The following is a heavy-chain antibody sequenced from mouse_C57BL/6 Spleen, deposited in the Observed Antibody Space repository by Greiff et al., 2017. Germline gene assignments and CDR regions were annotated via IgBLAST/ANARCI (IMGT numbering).Heavy chain of an antibody. D-gene: IGHD2-2*01. CDR2: IWSDGST. Sequence: VKVEESGPGLVAPSQSLSITCTVSGFSLTSYGVHWVRQPPGKGLEWLGGIWSDGSTTYNSALKSRLSNSKDNSKSQVCLKMNSLQTDDTAMYYCARHDGYDGFAYWGQGTLVTVSA. J-gene: IGHJ3*01. V-gene: IGHV2-6-1*01. CDR1: GFSLTSYG. CDR3: ARHDGYDGFAY.